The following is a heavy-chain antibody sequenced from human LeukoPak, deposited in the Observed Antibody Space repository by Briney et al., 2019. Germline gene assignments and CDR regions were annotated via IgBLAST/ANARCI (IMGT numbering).Heavy chain of an antibody. CDR3: ARGEYYYDSSGYGVFDY. CDR1: GGSISSYY. J-gene: IGHJ4*02. Sequence: PSETLSLTCTVSGGSISSYYWSWIRQPPGKGLEWIGYIYYSGSTNYNPSLKSRVTISVDTSKNQLSLKLSSVTAADTAMYYCARGEYYYDSSGYGVFDYWGQGTLVTVSS. D-gene: IGHD3-22*01. CDR2: IYYSGST. V-gene: IGHV4-59*01.